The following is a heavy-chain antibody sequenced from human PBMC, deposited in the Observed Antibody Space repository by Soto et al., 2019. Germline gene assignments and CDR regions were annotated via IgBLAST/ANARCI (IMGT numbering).Heavy chain of an antibody. CDR3: ARHTVTTVTTGAFDI. V-gene: IGHV4-39*01. CDR1: GDSISSSSYY. CDR2: IYYRGNT. D-gene: IGHD4-17*01. Sequence: QLQLQESGPGLVKPSETLSLICSVSGDSISSSSYYWGWIRQPPGKGLEWIGSIYYRGNTYYNPSLKSRVTISVDTSKNQFSLQLSSVTAADTAVYYCARHTVTTVTTGAFDIWGQGTMVTVSS. J-gene: IGHJ3*02.